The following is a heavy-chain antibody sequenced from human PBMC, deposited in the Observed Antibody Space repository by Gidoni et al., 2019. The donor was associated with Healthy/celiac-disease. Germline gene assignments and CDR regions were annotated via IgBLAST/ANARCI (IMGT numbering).Heavy chain of an antibody. CDR1: GGTFSSYA. CDR3: ARDRGITMIVVAEDAFDI. J-gene: IGHJ3*02. CDR2: IIPIVGTA. V-gene: IGHV1-69*01. D-gene: IGHD3-22*01. Sequence: QVQLVQSGAEVKKPGSSVKVSCKDSGGTFSSYAISWVRQAPGQGLEWMGGIIPIVGTANYAQKFQGRVTITADESTSTAYMELSSLRSEDTAVYYCARDRGITMIVVAEDAFDIWGQGTMVTVSS.